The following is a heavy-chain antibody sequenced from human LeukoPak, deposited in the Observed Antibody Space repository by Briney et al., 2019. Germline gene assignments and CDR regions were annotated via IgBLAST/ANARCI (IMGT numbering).Heavy chain of an antibody. CDR2: MSYGGNT. D-gene: IGHD3-16*01. Sequence: SETLSLTCTVSGGSISSSYYYWGWIRQTPGKGLEWIGSMSYGGNTYYNPSLESRVTLSVDTSKNQFSLKLSSVTAADTAVYYCARHLGGSYFFDYWGQGTLVTVSS. CDR1: GGSISSSYYY. CDR3: ARHLGGSYFFDY. V-gene: IGHV4-39*01. J-gene: IGHJ4*02.